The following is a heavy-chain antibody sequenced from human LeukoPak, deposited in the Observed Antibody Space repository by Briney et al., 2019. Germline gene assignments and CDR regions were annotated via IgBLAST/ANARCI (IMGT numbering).Heavy chain of an antibody. J-gene: IGHJ4*02. D-gene: IGHD1-26*01. Sequence: GGSLRLSCAASGFTFSSYWMSWVRQAPGKGLEWVAVISYDGSRRFSADSVKGRFTISRDHSKNTLFLQMNSLRPEDTAVYYCARDSTDGVIPRQLHPPFDYWGQGVLVAVSS. CDR2: ISYDGSRR. CDR3: ARDSTDGVIPRQLHPPFDY. CDR1: GFTFSSYW. V-gene: IGHV3-30-3*01.